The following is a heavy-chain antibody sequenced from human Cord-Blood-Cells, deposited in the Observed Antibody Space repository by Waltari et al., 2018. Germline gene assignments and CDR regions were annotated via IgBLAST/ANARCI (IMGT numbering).Heavy chain of an antibody. Sequence: QVQLQQSGPGLVKPSQTLSLTCAISGDSVSSNSAAWNWIRQSPSKGLEWLGRTYYRSKWYNDYAVSVKSRITINPDTSKNQFSLQLNSVTPEDTAVYYCARDPAIAAAGYYYYGMDVWGQGTTVTVSS. CDR3: ARDPAIAAAGYYYYGMDV. CDR2: TYYRSKWYN. D-gene: IGHD6-13*01. V-gene: IGHV6-1*01. J-gene: IGHJ6*02. CDR1: GDSVSSNSAA.